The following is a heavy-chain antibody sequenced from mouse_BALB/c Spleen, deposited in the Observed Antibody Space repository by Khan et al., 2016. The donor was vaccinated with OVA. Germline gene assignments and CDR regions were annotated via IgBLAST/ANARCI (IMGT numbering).Heavy chain of an antibody. CDR3: ERYTMITAFAY. J-gene: IGHJ3*01. D-gene: IGHD2-4*01. CDR1: GYTFSSYW. V-gene: IGHV1-9*01. Sequence: QVRLQQSGAELMKPGASVKISCKATGYTFSSYWIEWVKQRPGHGLEWIGEILPGSGSTNYNEKFKGKATFTADTSSNTAYMQLRSLTSEDSAVFYCERYTMITAFAYWGEGTLVTVSA. CDR2: ILPGSGST.